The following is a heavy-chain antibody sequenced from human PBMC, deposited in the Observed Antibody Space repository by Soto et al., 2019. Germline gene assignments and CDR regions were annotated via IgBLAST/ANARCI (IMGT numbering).Heavy chain of an antibody. CDR1: GFTFSSYSM. V-gene: IGHV4-4*02. D-gene: IGHD1-1*01. CDR2: ISHSGNT. J-gene: IGHJ4*02. Sequence: GSLRLSCAASGFTFSSYSMNWVRQSPRKGLEWIGEISHSGNTNHNPSLKSRVTISIDKSKNQFSLKLTSVTAADTAVYYCARQTRNIWNEIKAIDYWGQGTLVTVSS. CDR3: ARQTRNIWNEIKAIDY.